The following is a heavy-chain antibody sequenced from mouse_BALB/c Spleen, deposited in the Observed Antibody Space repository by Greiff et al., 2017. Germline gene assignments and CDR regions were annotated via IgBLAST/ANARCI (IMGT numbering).Heavy chain of an antibody. J-gene: IGHJ1*01. D-gene: IGHD4-1*02. CDR1: GFNIKDTY. CDR2: IDPANGNT. Sequence: VQLQQSGAELVKPGASVKLSCTASGFNIKDTYMHWVKQRPEQGLEWIGRIDPANGNTKYDPKFQGKATITADTSSNTAYLQLSSLTSEDTAVYYCASNWDGYFDVWGAGTTVTVSS. V-gene: IGHV14-3*02. CDR3: ASNWDGYFDV.